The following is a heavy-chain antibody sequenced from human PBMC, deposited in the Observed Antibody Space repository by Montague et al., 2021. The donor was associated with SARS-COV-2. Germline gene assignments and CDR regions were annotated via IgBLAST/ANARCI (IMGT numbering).Heavy chain of an antibody. V-gene: IGHV3-30*04. Sequence: SLRLSCAASGFTFSSYAIHWVRQAPGKGLEWVALISFDGRRQYYADSVEGRFTISRDNSKSTLYLQMNSLRDEDTAVYYCARGTYTYYDILTGRTYGMDVWGQGTTVTVSS. CDR2: ISFDGRRQ. CDR1: GFTFSSYA. J-gene: IGHJ6*02. CDR3: ARGTYTYYDILTGRTYGMDV. D-gene: IGHD3-9*01.